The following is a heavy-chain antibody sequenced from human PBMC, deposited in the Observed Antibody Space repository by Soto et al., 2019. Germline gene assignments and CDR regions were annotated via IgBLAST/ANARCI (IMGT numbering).Heavy chain of an antibody. CDR1: GGSISSGECY. J-gene: IGHJ6*02. CDR2: ISYSGST. V-gene: IGHV4-30-4*01. Sequence: SETLPLTCTVSGGSISSGECYWTSIRQPPGKGLEWIGYISYSGSTHYSPSLKSRVSITVDTSKNQFSLNLASVSAEDTAVYYCARTSLTIFGPSNDYYGMGVWGLWTTVT. D-gene: IGHD3-3*01. CDR3: ARTSLTIFGPSNDYYGMGV.